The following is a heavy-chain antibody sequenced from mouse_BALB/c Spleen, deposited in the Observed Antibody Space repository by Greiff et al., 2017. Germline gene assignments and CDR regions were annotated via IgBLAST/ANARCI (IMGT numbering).Heavy chain of an antibody. D-gene: IGHD2-3*01. CDR3: ARDYDGGFAY. CDR2: IDPANGNT. J-gene: IGHJ3*01. V-gene: IGHV14-3*02. CDR1: GFNIKDTY. Sequence: VQLQHSGAELVKPGASVKLSCTASGFNIKDTYIHWVKQRPEQGLEWIGRIDPANGNTKYDPKFQGKATITADTSSNTAYLQLSSLTSEDTAVYYCARDYDGGFAYWGQGTLVTVSA.